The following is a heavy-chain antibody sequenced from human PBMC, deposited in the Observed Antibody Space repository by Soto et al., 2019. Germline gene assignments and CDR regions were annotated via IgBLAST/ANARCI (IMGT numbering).Heavy chain of an antibody. CDR3: ARHEYGSSWYYYDGMDV. J-gene: IGHJ6*02. CDR1: GGSINSSSYY. Sequence: PSATLTLTCTVSGGSINSSSYYWGWIRQPPGKGLEWIGSIYYSGSTYYNPSLKSRVTISIDTSKNQFSLKLSVTATDTAVYYCARHEYGSSWYYYDGMDVWGQGTTVT. V-gene: IGHV4-39*01. D-gene: IGHD6-6*01. CDR2: IYYSGST.